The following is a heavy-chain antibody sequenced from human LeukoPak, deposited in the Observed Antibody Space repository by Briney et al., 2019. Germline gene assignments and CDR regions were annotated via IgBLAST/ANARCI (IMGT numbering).Heavy chain of an antibody. V-gene: IGHV1-18*01. CDR3: ARSRIDYYDSSGYDY. CDR1: GYTFNKHG. Sequence: ASVKVSCKAFGYTFNKHGISWVRQAPGQGLEWMGWISAYNGNTNYAQKLQGRVTMTTDTSTSTAYMELRSLRSDDTAVYYCARSRIDYYDSSGYDYWGQGTLVTVSS. CDR2: ISAYNGNT. J-gene: IGHJ4*02. D-gene: IGHD3-22*01.